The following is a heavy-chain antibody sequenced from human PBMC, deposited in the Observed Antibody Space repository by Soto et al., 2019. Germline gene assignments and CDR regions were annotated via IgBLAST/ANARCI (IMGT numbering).Heavy chain of an antibody. CDR2: VYYDGST. Sequence: QVQLRESGPGLVKPSETLSLTCTVSGDSINYYYWSWIRQAPGKGLEWIGYVYYDGSTKYNPSLESRVTMSIDTSKNQFSLKLSSVIAADTAVYYCVSYDRQSGRYSLDYWGQGTLVTVSS. J-gene: IGHJ4*02. V-gene: IGHV4-59*01. D-gene: IGHD3-10*01. CDR1: GDSINYYY. CDR3: VSYDRQSGRYSLDY.